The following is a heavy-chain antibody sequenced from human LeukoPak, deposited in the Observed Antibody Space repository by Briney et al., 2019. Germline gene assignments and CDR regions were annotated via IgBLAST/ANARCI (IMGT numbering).Heavy chain of an antibody. CDR1: GFTFSSYA. D-gene: IGHD3-22*01. CDR2: ISGSGGST. Sequence: GGSLRLSCAATGFTFSSYAMSWVRQAPGKGLEWVSAISGSGGSTYYADSVKGRFTISRDNSKNTLYLQMNSLRAEDTAVYYCAKAAYYYDSSGYDAFDIWGQRTMVTVSS. CDR3: AKAAYYYDSSGYDAFDI. V-gene: IGHV3-23*01. J-gene: IGHJ3*02.